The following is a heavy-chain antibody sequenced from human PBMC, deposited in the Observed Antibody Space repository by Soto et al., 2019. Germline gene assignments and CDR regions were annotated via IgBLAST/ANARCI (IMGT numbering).Heavy chain of an antibody. D-gene: IGHD3-3*01. J-gene: IGHJ4*02. CDR3: ARPPEFLMPMFDY. CDR1: GFTFSDYY. V-gene: IGHV3-11*01. Sequence: LRPSCAASGFTFSDYYMSWIRQAPGRGLEWVSYISSSGSTIYYADSVKGRFTISRDNAKNSLYLQMNSLRAEDTAVYYCARPPEFLMPMFDYWGQGTLVTVSS. CDR2: ISSSGSTI.